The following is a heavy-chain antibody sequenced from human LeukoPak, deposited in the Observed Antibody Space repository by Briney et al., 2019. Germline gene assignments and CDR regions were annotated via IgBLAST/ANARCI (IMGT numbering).Heavy chain of an antibody. CDR2: IYSSGTT. CDR1: GGSMTSYY. D-gene: IGHD5-18*01. CDR3: AREHRYSYDFDY. V-gene: IGHV4-4*07. J-gene: IGHJ4*02. Sequence: SETLSLTCTVSGGSMTSYYWNWIRQPAGKGLEWIGRIYSSGTTNYTPSLKSRVTMSLDTSKNQFSLKPSSVTAADTAVYYCAREHRYSYDFDYWGQGTLVTVSS.